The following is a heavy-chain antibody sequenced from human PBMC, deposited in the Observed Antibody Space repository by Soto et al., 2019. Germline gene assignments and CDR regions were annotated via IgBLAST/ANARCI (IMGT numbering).Heavy chain of an antibody. V-gene: IGHV1-3*01. CDR1: GYTFTSYA. CDR3: ARAYQVEPDGSVWFDP. Sequence: ASVKVSCKASGYTFTSYAMHWVRQAPGQRLEWMGWINAGNGNTKYSQKYQGRVTITRDTSASTAYMELSSLRSEDSAVYYCARAYQVEPDGSVWFDPWGQGTLVTVSS. J-gene: IGHJ5*02. D-gene: IGHD1-1*01. CDR2: INAGNGNT.